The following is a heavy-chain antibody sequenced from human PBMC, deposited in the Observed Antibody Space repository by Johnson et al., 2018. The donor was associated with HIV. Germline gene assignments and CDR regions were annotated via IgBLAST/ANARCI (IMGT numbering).Heavy chain of an antibody. CDR1: GFTFNNAW. CDR2: IKSETDGGTT. CDR3: TRTDDMYNYDIGGYVDAFDI. Sequence: VQLVESGGGLVKPGGSLRLSCAASGFTFNNAWMSWVRQAPGKGLEWVGRIKSETDGGTTDSAAPVKGRFTISRDVSENTAYLQMNSLKSEDTAVYYCTRTDDMYNYDIGGYVDAFDIWGQGTTVTVSS. J-gene: IGHJ3*02. V-gene: IGHV3-15*01. D-gene: IGHD3-22*01.